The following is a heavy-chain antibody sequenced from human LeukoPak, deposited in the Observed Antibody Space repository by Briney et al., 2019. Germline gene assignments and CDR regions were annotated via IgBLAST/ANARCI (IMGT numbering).Heavy chain of an antibody. V-gene: IGHV3-48*03. CDR2: INPSGYDK. CDR1: GFTFSSYE. Sequence: PGGSLRLSCAASGFTFSSYEMNWVRQAPGKGLEWISIINPSGYDKEYADAVKGRFSISRDNSKNTLYLQMNSLGAEDTAVYYCAREMVRGVIFDYWGQGTLVTVSS. J-gene: IGHJ4*02. CDR3: AREMVRGVIFDY. D-gene: IGHD3-10*01.